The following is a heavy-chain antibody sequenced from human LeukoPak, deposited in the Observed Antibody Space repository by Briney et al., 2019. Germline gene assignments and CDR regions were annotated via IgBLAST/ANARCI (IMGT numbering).Heavy chain of an antibody. CDR2: ISSSSSYI. V-gene: IGHV3-21*01. CDR3: ARDLPYYYDSSGYEPFDY. D-gene: IGHD3-22*01. CDR1: GFTFSSYS. Sequence: GGSLRLSCAASGFTFSSYSMNWVRQAPGKGLEWVSSISSSSSYIYYADSVKGRFTISRDNAKNSLYLQMNSLRAEDTAVYYCARDLPYYYDSSGYEPFDYWGQGTLVTVSS. J-gene: IGHJ4*02.